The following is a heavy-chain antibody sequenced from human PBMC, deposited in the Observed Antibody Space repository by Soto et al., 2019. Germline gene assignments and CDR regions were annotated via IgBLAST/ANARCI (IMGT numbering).Heavy chain of an antibody. CDR3: ARRIHLWPTTYSFDY. CDR1: GGSISGFY. Sequence: QVQLQESGPGLVKPSETLSLTCTVSGGSISGFYWSWIRQPPGKGLEWIGYIYYSGSTNYNPSLKSRVTISVDTSKNQFSLKLSSVTAADTAVYYCARRIHLWPTTYSFDYWGQGTLVTVSS. D-gene: IGHD5-18*01. V-gene: IGHV4-59*01. J-gene: IGHJ4*02. CDR2: IYYSGST.